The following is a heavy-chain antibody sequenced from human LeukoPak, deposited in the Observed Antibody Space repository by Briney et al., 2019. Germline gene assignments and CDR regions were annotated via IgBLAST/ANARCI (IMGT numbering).Heavy chain of an antibody. D-gene: IGHD3-10*01. V-gene: IGHV1-18*04. CDR1: GYTFTSYG. CDR2: ISAYNGNT. Sequence: ASVKVSCKASGYTFTSYGISWVRQAPGQGLEWMGWISAYNGNTNYAQKLQGRVTMTTDTSTSTAYMELRSLRSDDTAVYYCARDGRGAGGLQGFDTWGQGTLVTVSP. CDR3: ARDGRGAGGLQGFDT. J-gene: IGHJ5*02.